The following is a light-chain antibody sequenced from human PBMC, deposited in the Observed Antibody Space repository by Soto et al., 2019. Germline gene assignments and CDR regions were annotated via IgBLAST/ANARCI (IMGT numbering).Light chain of an antibody. J-gene: IGKJ1*01. V-gene: IGKV3-11*01. Sequence: EIVLTQSPATLSLSPGERATLSCRASQSVSSYLAWYQHKPGQAPRLLIYDTSNRATGTPARFGGSGSGTDFTLTISSLEPEDFAVYYCVQRSTWTWTVGQGTKVEIK. CDR1: QSVSSY. CDR2: DTS. CDR3: VQRSTWTWT.